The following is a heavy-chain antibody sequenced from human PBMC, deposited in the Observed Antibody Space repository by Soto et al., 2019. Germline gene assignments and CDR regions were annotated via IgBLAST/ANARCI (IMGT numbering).Heavy chain of an antibody. Sequence: GGSLRLSCAASGFTFSNAWMSWVRQAPGKGLEWVGRIKSKTDGGTTDYAEPVKGRFTISRDDSKNTLYLQMNSLKTEDTAVYYCTTVRAMCPGVKCYIDYWGQGTLVTVSS. V-gene: IGHV3-15*01. CDR3: TTVRAMCPGVKCYIDY. CDR2: IKSKTDGGTT. J-gene: IGHJ4*02. CDR1: GFTFSNAW. D-gene: IGHD3-10*01.